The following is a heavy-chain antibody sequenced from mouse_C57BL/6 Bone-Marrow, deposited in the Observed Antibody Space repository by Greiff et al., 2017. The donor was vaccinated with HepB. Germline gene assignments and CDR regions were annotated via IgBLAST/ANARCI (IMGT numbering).Heavy chain of an antibody. D-gene: IGHD1-1*01. J-gene: IGHJ4*01. CDR2: ISDGGSYT. Sequence: EVKVVESGGGLVKPGGSLKLSCAASGFTFSSYAMSWVRQTPEKRLEWVATISDGGSYTYYPDNVKGRFTISRDNAKNNLYLQMSHLKSEDTAMYYCARVYYGSSSYYYAMDYWGQGTSVTVSS. V-gene: IGHV5-4*03. CDR1: GFTFSSYA. CDR3: ARVYYGSSSYYYAMDY.